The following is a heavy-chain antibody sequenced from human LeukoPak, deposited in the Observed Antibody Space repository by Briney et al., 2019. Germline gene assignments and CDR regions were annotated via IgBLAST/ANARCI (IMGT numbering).Heavy chain of an antibody. Sequence: PGGSLRLSCAASGFTFSSYGMHWVRQAPGKGLEWVAFIRYDGSNKYYADSVKGRFTISRDNSKNTLYLQMNSLRAEDTAVYYCAKDLVGTVTPYYYFDYWGQGTLVTVSS. CDR3: AKDLVGTVTPYYYFDY. CDR1: GFTFSSYG. J-gene: IGHJ4*02. CDR2: IRYDGSNK. V-gene: IGHV3-30*02. D-gene: IGHD4-17*01.